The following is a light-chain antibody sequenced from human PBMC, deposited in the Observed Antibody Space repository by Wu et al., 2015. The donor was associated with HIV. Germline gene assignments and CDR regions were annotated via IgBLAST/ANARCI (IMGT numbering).Light chain of an antibody. J-gene: IGKJ1*01. CDR2: QAS. CDR1: QSISTW. CDR3: QQYNHYST. V-gene: IGKV1-5*03. Sequence: DIQMTQSPSTLSASVGDRVTITCRASQSISTWLAWYQQKPGKAPKLLISQASGLQSGVPLRFSGSGSGTEFTLTINSLQPDDFATYYCQQYNHYSTFGQGTKVEIK.